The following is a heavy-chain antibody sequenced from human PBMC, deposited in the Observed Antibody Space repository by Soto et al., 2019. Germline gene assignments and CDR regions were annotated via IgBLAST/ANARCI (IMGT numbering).Heavy chain of an antibody. CDR3: AREGYCSGGSCYSGYYYYGMDV. CDR2: ISYDGSNK. Sequence: GGSQILSYAASGFTFSSYAMHWVRQAPGKGLEWVAVISYDGSNKYYADSVKGRFTISRDNSKNTLYLQMNSLRAEDTAVYYCAREGYCSGGSCYSGYYYYGMDVWGQGTTVTVSS. D-gene: IGHD2-15*01. V-gene: IGHV3-30-3*01. J-gene: IGHJ6*02. CDR1: GFTFSSYA.